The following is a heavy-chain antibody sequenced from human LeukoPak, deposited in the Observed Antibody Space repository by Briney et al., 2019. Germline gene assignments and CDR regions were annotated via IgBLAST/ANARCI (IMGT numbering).Heavy chain of an antibody. Sequence: ASVKVSCKASGGTFSSYAISWVRQAPAQGLECMGRIIPILGIANYAQKFQGRVTITADKSTSTAYMELSSLRSEDTAVYYCARGGSTMIVSGYYYYGMDVWGQGTTVTVSS. J-gene: IGHJ6*02. D-gene: IGHD3-22*01. V-gene: IGHV1-69*04. CDR3: ARGGSTMIVSGYYYYGMDV. CDR2: IIPILGIA. CDR1: GGTFSSYA.